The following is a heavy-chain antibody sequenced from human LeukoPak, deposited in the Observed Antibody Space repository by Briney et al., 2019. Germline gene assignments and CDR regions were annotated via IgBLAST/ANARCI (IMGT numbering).Heavy chain of an antibody. D-gene: IGHD6-13*01. Sequence: ASVKVSCKASGYTFTSYAMHWVRQAPGQRLEWMGWINAGNGNTKYSQKFQGRVTITRDTSASTAYMELSSLRSEDTAVYYCARLSSSWLYYYYGMDVWGQGTTVTVSS. CDR2: INAGNGNT. CDR1: GYTFTSYA. J-gene: IGHJ6*02. V-gene: IGHV1-3*01. CDR3: ARLSSSWLYYYYGMDV.